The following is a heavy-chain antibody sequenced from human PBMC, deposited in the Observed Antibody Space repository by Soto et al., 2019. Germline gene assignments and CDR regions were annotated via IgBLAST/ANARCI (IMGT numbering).Heavy chain of an antibody. Sequence: QVQLVQSGGEVKKPGASVKVSCKTSGYTFANYGITWVRQAPGQGLEWMGWISGYNGNTNYAQRLQGRVTMTTDTSTSTAYMELRSLRSDDTAVYYCARRTVTTMGGEFDPWGQGTLVTVSS. V-gene: IGHV1-18*01. D-gene: IGHD4-4*01. CDR1: GYTFANYG. CDR2: ISGYNGNT. J-gene: IGHJ5*02. CDR3: ARRTVTTMGGEFDP.